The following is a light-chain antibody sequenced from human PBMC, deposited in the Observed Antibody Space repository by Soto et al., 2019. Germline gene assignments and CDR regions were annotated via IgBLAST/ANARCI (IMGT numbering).Light chain of an antibody. V-gene: IGLV2-14*01. Sequence: QSVLTQPASASGSPGQSITISCAGTSSDLDANNYVSWYQQHPGKAPKLMIYEVGNRPSGVSNRFSGSRSGNTASLTISGLQAEDEADYYCSSYTTSGVVFGGGTKLTVL. CDR3: SSYTTSGVV. CDR1: SSDLDANNY. J-gene: IGLJ2*01. CDR2: EVG.